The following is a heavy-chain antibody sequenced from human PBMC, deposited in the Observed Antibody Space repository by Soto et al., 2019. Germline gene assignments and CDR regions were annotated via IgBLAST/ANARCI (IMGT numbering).Heavy chain of an antibody. Sequence: TGGSLRLSCAASGFTFSSYAMSWVRQAPGKGLEWVSAISGSGGSTYYADSVKGRFTISRDNSKNTLYLQMNSLRAEDTAVYYCANTMAHCSSTSCELYYFDYWGQGTLVTVSS. V-gene: IGHV3-23*01. D-gene: IGHD2-2*01. CDR2: ISGSGGST. CDR1: GFTFSSYA. CDR3: ANTMAHCSSTSCELYYFDY. J-gene: IGHJ4*02.